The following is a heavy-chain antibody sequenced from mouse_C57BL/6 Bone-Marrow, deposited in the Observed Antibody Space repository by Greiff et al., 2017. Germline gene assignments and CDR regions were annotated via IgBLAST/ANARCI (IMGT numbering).Heavy chain of an antibody. CDR1: GFNIKDDY. V-gene: IGHV14-4*01. D-gene: IGHD3-2*02. Sequence: VQLQQSGAELVRPGASVKLSCTASGFNIKDDYMHWVKQRPEQGLEWIGWIDPENGYTEYAPKFQGKATITADTSSNTAYLQLSSLTSEDTAVYYCTTQLRLHFDYWGQGTTLTVSS. CDR2: IDPENGYT. J-gene: IGHJ2*01. CDR3: TTQLRLHFDY.